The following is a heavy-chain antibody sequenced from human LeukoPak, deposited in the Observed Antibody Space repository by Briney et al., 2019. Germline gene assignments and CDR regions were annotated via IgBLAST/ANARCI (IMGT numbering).Heavy chain of an antibody. CDR1: AFTFSSYE. Sequence: DPGGSLRLSCAASAFTFSSYEMNWVRQAPGKGLEWVSYISSSGSTIYYADSVKGRFTISRDNAKNSLYLQMNSLRAEDTAVYYCAELGITMIGGVWGKGTTVTISS. J-gene: IGHJ6*04. CDR3: AELGITMIGGV. CDR2: ISSSGSTI. D-gene: IGHD3-10*02. V-gene: IGHV3-48*03.